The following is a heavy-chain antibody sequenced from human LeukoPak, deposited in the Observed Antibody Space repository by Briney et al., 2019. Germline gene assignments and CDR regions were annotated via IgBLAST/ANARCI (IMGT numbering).Heavy chain of an antibody. J-gene: IGHJ4*02. CDR2: VRGQAHGGTT. CDR1: GFTFNVYA. Sequence: GGSLRLSCTTSGFTFNVYAMSWVRQAPGEGLEWVGFVRGQAHGGTTDYAASVKGGFTISRDDSRSIVYLQMNSLKTEDTAMYYCTRDGGDSGYWGQGTLVTVSS. V-gene: IGHV3-49*04. CDR3: TRDGGDSGY. D-gene: IGHD4-17*01.